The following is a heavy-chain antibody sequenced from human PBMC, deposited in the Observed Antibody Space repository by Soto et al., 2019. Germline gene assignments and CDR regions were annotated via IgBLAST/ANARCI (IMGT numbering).Heavy chain of an antibody. CDR2: ISSSSGTI. V-gene: IGHV3-11*01. Sequence: VGSVRLSCAASGFTFSDYYMTWIRQAPGSGLEWVSYISSSSGTISYANSVKGRFTISRDNAQNSLYLQMTSLRAEDTAVYYCARGTYRSKTDFDYWGQGTLVTVSS. CDR1: GFTFSDYY. D-gene: IGHD6-19*01. CDR3: ARGTYRSKTDFDY. J-gene: IGHJ4*02.